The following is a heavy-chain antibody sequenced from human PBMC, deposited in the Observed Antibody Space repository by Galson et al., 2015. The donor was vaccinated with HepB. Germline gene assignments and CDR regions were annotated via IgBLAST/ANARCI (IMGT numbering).Heavy chain of an antibody. D-gene: IGHD4-17*01. CDR2: ISAYNGNS. CDR1: GYTFTSYG. CDR3: ARDDYGDHDYYYYYGMDV. J-gene: IGHJ6*02. Sequence: SCKASGYTFTSYGISWVRQAPGQGLEWMGWISAYNGNSNYAQKLQGRVTMTTDTSTSTAYMELRSLRSDDTAVYYCARDDYGDHDYYYYYGMDVWGQGTTVTVSS. V-gene: IGHV1-18*01.